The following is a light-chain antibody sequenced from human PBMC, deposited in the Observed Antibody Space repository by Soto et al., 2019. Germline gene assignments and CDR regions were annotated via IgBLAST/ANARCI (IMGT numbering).Light chain of an antibody. CDR3: SSYTLRNTLVL. J-gene: IGLJ3*02. Sequence: QSALTQPASVSGSPGQSITISCTGTSSDVGGYNFVSWYQQHPGKAPRLIIYEVSSRPSGVSYRFSGSKSGNTASLTISGLQAEDEADYYCSSYTLRNTLVLFGGGTKVTV. V-gene: IGLV2-14*01. CDR2: EVS. CDR1: SSDVGGYNF.